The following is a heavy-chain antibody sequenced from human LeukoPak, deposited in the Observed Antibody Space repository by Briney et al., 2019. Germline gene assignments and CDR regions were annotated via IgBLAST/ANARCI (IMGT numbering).Heavy chain of an antibody. D-gene: IGHD3-10*01. V-gene: IGHV4-30-2*01. J-gene: IGHJ6*02. CDR2: IYHSGST. Sequence: SQTLSLTCTVSGGSISSGGYYWSWIRQPPGKGLEWIGYIYHSGSTYYNPSLKSRVTISVDTSKNQFSLKLSFVTAADTAVYYCARAGYYYGSGYGMDVWGQGTTVTVSS. CDR1: GGSISSGGYY. CDR3: ARAGYYYGSGYGMDV.